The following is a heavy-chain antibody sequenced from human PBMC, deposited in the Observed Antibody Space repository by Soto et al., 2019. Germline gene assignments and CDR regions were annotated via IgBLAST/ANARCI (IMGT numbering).Heavy chain of an antibody. CDR1: GFTFSSYA. D-gene: IGHD2-21*02. CDR3: AIIGLPFVY. V-gene: IGHV3-64*01. Sequence: EVQLVESGGGLVQPGGSLRLSCAASGFTFSSYAMHWVRQAPGKGLEYVSGISSNGGRTYYANSVKGRFTISRDNSKNTRYVQVGSLRAEDRAVYYCAIIGLPFVYGGQGTLVTFSS. J-gene: IGHJ4*02. CDR2: ISSNGGRT.